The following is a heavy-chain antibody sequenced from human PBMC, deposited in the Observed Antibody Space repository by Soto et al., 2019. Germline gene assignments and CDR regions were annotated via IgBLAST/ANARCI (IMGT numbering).Heavy chain of an antibody. Sequence: SETLSLTCTVSGGSVSSGSYYWSWIRQPPGKGLEWIGYIYYSGSTNYNPSLKSRVTISVDTSKNQFSLKLSSVTAADTAVYYCARGLGYCSGGSCYSYGMDVWGQGTTVTVSS. CDR2: IYYSGST. D-gene: IGHD2-15*01. J-gene: IGHJ6*02. CDR1: GGSVSSGSYY. CDR3: ARGLGYCSGGSCYSYGMDV. V-gene: IGHV4-61*01.